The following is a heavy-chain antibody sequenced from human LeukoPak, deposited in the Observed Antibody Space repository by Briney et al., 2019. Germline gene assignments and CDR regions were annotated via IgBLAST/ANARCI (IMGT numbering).Heavy chain of an antibody. CDR1: GDSVSSNNGA. Sequence: QTLSLTCAISGDSVSSNNGAWNWIRQSPSRGLGWLGRTYYRSKWYDDYAGSFISRITISPDTSKNQFSLQLDSVTPEDTAVYYCARDVGATGWHTFDYWGQGTLVTVSS. CDR3: ARDVGATGWHTFDY. V-gene: IGHV6-1*01. D-gene: IGHD3-9*01. J-gene: IGHJ4*02. CDR2: TYYRSKWYD.